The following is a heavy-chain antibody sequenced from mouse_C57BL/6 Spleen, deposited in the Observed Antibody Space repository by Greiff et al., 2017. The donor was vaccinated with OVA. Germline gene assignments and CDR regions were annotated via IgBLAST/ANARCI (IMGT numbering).Heavy chain of an antibody. CDR2: IDPTSGGT. V-gene: IGHV1-72*01. J-gene: IGHJ4*01. Sequence: QVQLQQPGAELVKPGASVKLSCKASGYTFTSYWMHWVKQRPGRGLEGIGGIDPTSGGTKYKEKFKSKATLTVDKPSSTAYMQLSSLTSEDSAVYYCAREKRDYAMDYWGQGTSVTVSS. CDR3: AREKRDYAMDY. CDR1: GYTFTSYW.